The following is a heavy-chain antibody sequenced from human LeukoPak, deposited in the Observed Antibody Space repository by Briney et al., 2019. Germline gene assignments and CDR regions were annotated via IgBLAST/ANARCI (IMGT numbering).Heavy chain of an antibody. Sequence: ASVKVSCKASGYPFTSYGISWVRQAPGQGLEWMGWIGTYNGNTNYAQKVQGRVTLTRDTSTSTAYMELRSLRPDDTAVYYCARGGVGGGYYLYYFDYWGQGTLVTVSS. CDR3: ARGGVGGGYYLYYFDY. CDR1: GYPFTSYG. CDR2: IGTYNGNT. D-gene: IGHD3-22*01. V-gene: IGHV1-18*01. J-gene: IGHJ4*02.